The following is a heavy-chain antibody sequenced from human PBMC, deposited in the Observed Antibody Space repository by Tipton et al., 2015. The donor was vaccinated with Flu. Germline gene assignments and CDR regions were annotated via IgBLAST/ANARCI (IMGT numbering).Heavy chain of an antibody. CDR3: ARRDYSNYVSDPKNWFAP. CDR1: GFIFSTYG. CDR2: IHRTGST. Sequence: SLRLSCAASGFIFSTYGMHWVRQAPGKGLEWIGNIHRTGSTYYNPSLKSRVSMSVDRSKNQFSLQVSSATAADTAVYFCARRDYSNYVSDPKNWFAPWGQGTLVTVSS. J-gene: IGHJ5*02. D-gene: IGHD4-11*01. V-gene: IGHV4-4*01.